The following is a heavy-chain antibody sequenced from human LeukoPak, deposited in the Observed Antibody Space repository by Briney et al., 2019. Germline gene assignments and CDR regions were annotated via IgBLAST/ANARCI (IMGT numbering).Heavy chain of an antibody. Sequence: PSETLSLTCAVSGYSISSGYYWAWIRQPPGKGLEWIGSIYHSGSTYYNPSLKSRVTISVDTSKNQFSLKLSSVTAADTAVYYCARGALYDFWSGSSFDYWGQGTLVTVSS. CDR2: IYHSGST. D-gene: IGHD3-3*01. CDR3: ARGALYDFWSGSSFDY. J-gene: IGHJ4*02. CDR1: GYSISSGYY. V-gene: IGHV4-38-2*01.